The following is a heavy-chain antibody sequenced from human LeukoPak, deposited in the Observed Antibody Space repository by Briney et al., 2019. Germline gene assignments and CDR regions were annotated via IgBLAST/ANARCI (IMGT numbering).Heavy chain of an antibody. CDR3: ARDDTVHFDY. CDR2: SEGDDSTT. J-gene: IGHJ4*02. Sequence: PGGSLRLSCAASGFTVGRIWMHWVRQAPGKGLEWVSRSEGDDSTTTYADSVKGRFTVSRDTAKNTLYLQMNSLRVEDTAVYYCARDDTVHFDYWGQGTLVTVSS. V-gene: IGHV3-74*03. CDR1: GFTVGRIW. D-gene: IGHD2-2*02.